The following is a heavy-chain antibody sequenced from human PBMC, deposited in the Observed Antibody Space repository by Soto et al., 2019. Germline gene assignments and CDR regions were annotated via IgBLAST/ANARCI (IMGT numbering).Heavy chain of an antibody. V-gene: IGHV1-46*03. D-gene: IGHD3-22*01. CDR1: GYTFTSYD. CDR3: ARDYAYYYDSSGYCPLDY. J-gene: IGHJ4*02. Sequence: ASVKVSCKASGYTFTSYDMHWVRQAPGQGLEWMGIINPSGGSTSYAQKFQGRVTMTRDTSTSTVYMELSSLRSEDTAVYYCARDYAYYYDSSGYCPLDYWGQGTLVTVSS. CDR2: INPSGGST.